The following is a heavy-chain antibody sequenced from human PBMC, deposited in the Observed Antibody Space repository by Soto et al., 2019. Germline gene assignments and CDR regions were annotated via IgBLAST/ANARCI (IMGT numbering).Heavy chain of an antibody. CDR1: GYTFTGYY. Sequence: ASVKISCKASGYTFTGYYMHWVRQAPGQGLEWMGWINPNSGGTNYAQKFQGRVTMTRDTSISTAYMELSRLRSDDTAVYYCARAGDYYRASYYVDYWGQGTLVTVSS. CDR2: INPNSGGT. D-gene: IGHD4-17*01. V-gene: IGHV1-2*02. CDR3: ARAGDYYRASYYVDY. J-gene: IGHJ4*02.